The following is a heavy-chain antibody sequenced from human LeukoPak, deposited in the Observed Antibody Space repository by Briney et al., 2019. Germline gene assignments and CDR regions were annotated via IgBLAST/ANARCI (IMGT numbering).Heavy chain of an antibody. D-gene: IGHD2-15*01. V-gene: IGHV1-8*03. Sequence: GASVKVSCKASGYTFTSYDINWVRQATGQGLEWMGWMNPNSGNTGYAQKFQGRVTITRNTSISTAYMELSSLRSEDTAVYYCARGLGDIVVVVAASDAFDIGGQGTMVTVSS. J-gene: IGHJ3*02. CDR2: MNPNSGNT. CDR3: ARGLGDIVVVVAASDAFDI. CDR1: GYTFTSYD.